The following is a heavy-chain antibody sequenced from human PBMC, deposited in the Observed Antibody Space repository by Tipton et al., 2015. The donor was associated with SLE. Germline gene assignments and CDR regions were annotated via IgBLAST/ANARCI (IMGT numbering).Heavy chain of an antibody. V-gene: IGHV3-7*01. D-gene: IGHD3-22*01. CDR2: IKQDGSEK. Sequence: LSLTCAVYGGSFSGYYWSWIRQPPGKGLEWMANIKQDGSEKYYVDSVKGRFTISRDNAKNSLYLQMNSLRAEVTAVYYCARDVGGDYYDSSGYYKDAFDIWGQGTMVTVSS. CDR3: ARDVGGDYYDSSGYYKDAFDI. J-gene: IGHJ3*02. CDR1: GGSFSGYY.